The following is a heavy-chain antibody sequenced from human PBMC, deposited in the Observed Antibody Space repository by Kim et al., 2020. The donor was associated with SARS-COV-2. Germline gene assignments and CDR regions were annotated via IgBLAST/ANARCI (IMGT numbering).Heavy chain of an antibody. J-gene: IGHJ4*02. Sequence: GGSLRLSCAASGFTVSSNYMSWVRQAPGKGLEWVSVIYSGGSTYYADSVKGRFTISRDNSKNTLYLQMNSLRAEDTAVYYCARGGERWWERRLGIDYWGQGTLVTVSS. CDR2: IYSGGST. CDR1: GFTVSSNY. D-gene: IGHD2-15*01. V-gene: IGHV3-53*01. CDR3: ARGGERWWERRLGIDY.